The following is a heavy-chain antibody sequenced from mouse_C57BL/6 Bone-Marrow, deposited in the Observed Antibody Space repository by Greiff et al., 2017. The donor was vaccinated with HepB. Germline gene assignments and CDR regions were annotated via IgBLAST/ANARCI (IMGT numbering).Heavy chain of an antibody. CDR1: GYTFTDYY. V-gene: IGHV1-19*01. CDR2: INPYNGGT. J-gene: IGHJ2*01. CDR3: ARGGRLRRGYYFDY. D-gene: IGHD2-4*01. Sequence: VQLQQSGPVLVKPGASVKMSCKASGYTFTDYYMNWVKQSHGKSLEWIGVINPYNGGTSYNQKFKGKATLTVDKSSSTAYMERNSLTSEDSAVYYCARGGRLRRGYYFDYWGQGTTLTVSS.